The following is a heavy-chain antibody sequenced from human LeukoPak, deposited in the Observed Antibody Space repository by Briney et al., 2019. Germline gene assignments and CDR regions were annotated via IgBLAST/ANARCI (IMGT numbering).Heavy chain of an antibody. Sequence: PSETLSVTCTVSGGSISSGGYCWSWIRQHPGKGLEWIGYIYYSGSTYYNPSLKSRVTISVDTSKNQFSLKLSSVTAADTAVYYCARGPPVTTGDWGQGTLVTVSS. V-gene: IGHV4-31*03. CDR3: ARGPPVTTGD. CDR2: IYYSGST. CDR1: GGSISSGGYC. D-gene: IGHD4-17*01. J-gene: IGHJ4*02.